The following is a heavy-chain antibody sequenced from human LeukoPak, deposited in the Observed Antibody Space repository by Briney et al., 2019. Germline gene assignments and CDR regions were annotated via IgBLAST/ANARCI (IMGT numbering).Heavy chain of an antibody. Sequence: GRSLRLSCAASGFTFSSYGMHWVRQAPGKGLEWVAVISYDGSNKYYADSVKGRFTISRDNSKNTLYLQMNSLRAEDTAVYYCAREGYSSGWYVANWFDPWGQGTLVTVSS. V-gene: IGHV3-30*03. CDR2: ISYDGSNK. J-gene: IGHJ5*02. CDR3: AREGYSSGWYVANWFDP. CDR1: GFTFSSYG. D-gene: IGHD6-19*01.